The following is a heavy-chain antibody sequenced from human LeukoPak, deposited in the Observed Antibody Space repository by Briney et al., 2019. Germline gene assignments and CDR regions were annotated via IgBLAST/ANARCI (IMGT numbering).Heavy chain of an antibody. CDR1: GFTFSSYS. V-gene: IGHV3-48*01. CDR3: ARDLKRRVYYDSSGSDDAFDI. CDR2: ISSSSSTI. Sequence: QAGGSLRLSCAASGFTFSSYSMNWVRQAPGKGLEWVSYISSSSSTIYYADSVKGRFTISRDNAKNSLYLQMNSLRAEDTAVYYCARDLKRRVYYDSSGSDDAFDIWGQGTMVTVSS. J-gene: IGHJ3*02. D-gene: IGHD3-22*01.